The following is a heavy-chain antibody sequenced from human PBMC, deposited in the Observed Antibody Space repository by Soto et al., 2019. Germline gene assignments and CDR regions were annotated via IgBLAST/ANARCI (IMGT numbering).Heavy chain of an antibody. CDR2: IKQDGSEK. Sequence: EVQLVESGGGLVQPGGSLRLSCAASGFTFSSYWMSWVRQAPGKGLEWVANIKQDGSEKYYVDSVKGRFTISRDNAKNSLYLQMNCLRAEDTAVYYCARNKDFLSGYPYYMDVWGKGTTVTVSS. D-gene: IGHD3-3*01. V-gene: IGHV3-7*01. J-gene: IGHJ6*03. CDR3: ARNKDFLSGYPYYMDV. CDR1: GFTFSSYW.